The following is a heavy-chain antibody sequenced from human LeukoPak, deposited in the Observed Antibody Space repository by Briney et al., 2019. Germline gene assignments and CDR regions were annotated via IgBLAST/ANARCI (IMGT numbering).Heavy chain of an antibody. Sequence: GASVTVSCKTSGYTFTSYYMHWVRQAPGQGLEWMGIIHPSGGSTSNAQKFQGRVTMTRDTSTSTVYMEVSSLRSEDTAVYYCARDREAAAGTGGLFGYWGQGTLVTVSS. CDR2: IHPSGGST. CDR1: GYTFTSYY. J-gene: IGHJ4*02. CDR3: ARDREAAAGTGGLFGY. D-gene: IGHD6-13*01. V-gene: IGHV1-46*01.